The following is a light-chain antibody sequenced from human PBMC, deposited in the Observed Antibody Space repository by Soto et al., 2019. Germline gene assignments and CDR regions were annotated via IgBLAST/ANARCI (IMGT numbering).Light chain of an antibody. J-gene: IGLJ2*01. CDR3: SSYTSGSTVI. CDR1: RSDVGGYNY. V-gene: IGLV2-14*01. Sequence: QSALTQPASVSGSPGQSITISCTGTRSDVGGYNYVSWYQHHPGKAPKLLIYEVTNRPAEVSNRFSGSKSGITASLTISGLQYEDEADYYCSSYTSGSTVIFGGGTQLTVL. CDR2: EVT.